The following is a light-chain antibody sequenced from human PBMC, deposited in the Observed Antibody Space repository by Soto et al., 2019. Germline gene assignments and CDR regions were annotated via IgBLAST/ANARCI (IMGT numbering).Light chain of an antibody. CDR3: SSYSISTAYL. CDR1: SSDVGGYDY. CDR2: EVN. Sequence: QSVLTQPASVSGSPGQSITISCTGTSSDVGGYDYVSWYQLHPGKAPKLMVFEVNNRPSGVSYRSSGSKSGNTASQTISGLQAEDEADYFCSSYSISTAYLFGTGTKVTVL. V-gene: IGLV2-14*01. J-gene: IGLJ1*01.